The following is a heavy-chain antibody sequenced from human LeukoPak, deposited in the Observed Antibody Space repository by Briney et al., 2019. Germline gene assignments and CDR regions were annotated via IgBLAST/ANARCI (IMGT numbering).Heavy chain of an antibody. CDR3: ARGRDPY. Sequence: SETLSLTCAVYGGSFSGYYWTWIRQPPGRGLEWIGEINHSGSTNYNPSLKSRVTISVDTSKSQFSLKLNSVTAAVTAMYYCARGRDPYWGQGTLVTVSS. V-gene: IGHV4-34*01. CDR1: GGSFSGYY. D-gene: IGHD5-24*01. CDR2: INHSGST. J-gene: IGHJ4*02.